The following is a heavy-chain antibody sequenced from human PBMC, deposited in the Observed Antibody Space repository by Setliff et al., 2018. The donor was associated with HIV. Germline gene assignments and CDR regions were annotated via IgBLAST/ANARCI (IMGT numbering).Heavy chain of an antibody. CDR2: IYHSGST. CDR3: ATRPRIAARPFDY. Sequence: KSSETLSLTCAVSGYSISSGYYWGWIRQPPGKGLEWIGSIYHSGSTYYNPSLKSRVTISVDTSKNQFSLELTSLTAADTAVYYCATRPRIAARPFDYWGQGMLVTVSS. D-gene: IGHD6-6*01. V-gene: IGHV4-38-2*01. CDR1: GYSISSGYY. J-gene: IGHJ4*02.